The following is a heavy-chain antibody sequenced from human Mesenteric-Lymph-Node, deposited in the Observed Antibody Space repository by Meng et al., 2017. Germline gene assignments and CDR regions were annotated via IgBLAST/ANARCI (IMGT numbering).Heavy chain of an antibody. CDR3: AKSLTYYDFWSGYYTTHEYYFDY. D-gene: IGHD3-3*01. V-gene: IGHV3-21*04. J-gene: IGHJ4*02. Sequence: GESLKISCAASGFTFSSYSMNWVSQAPGKGLEWVSSISSSSSYIYYADSVKGRFTISRDNAKNSLYLQMNSLRAEDTAVYYCAKSLTYYDFWSGYYTTHEYYFDYWGQGTLVTVSS. CDR2: ISSSSSYI. CDR1: GFTFSSYS.